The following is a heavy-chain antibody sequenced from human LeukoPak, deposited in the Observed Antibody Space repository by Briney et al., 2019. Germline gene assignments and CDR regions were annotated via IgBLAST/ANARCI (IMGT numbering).Heavy chain of an antibody. D-gene: IGHD1-1*01. CDR3: AKDFVGTGNFRGGDY. Sequence: GGSLRLSCAASGFTFSRYAMTWVRQAPGKGLEWVSAISGSGGNTYSADSVKGRFTISRDNSKNILYLQMNSLRAEDTALYYCAKDFVGTGNFRGGDYWGQGTLVTVSS. CDR1: GFTFSRYA. J-gene: IGHJ4*02. V-gene: IGHV3-23*01. CDR2: ISGSGGNT.